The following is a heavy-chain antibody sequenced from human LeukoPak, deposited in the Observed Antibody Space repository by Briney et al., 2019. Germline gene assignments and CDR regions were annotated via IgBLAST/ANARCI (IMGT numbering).Heavy chain of an antibody. D-gene: IGHD6-13*01. CDR3: AGVLFGYSGSGYGGGDY. CDR1: GFTVSSNY. J-gene: IGHJ4*02. V-gene: IGHV3-66*01. CDR2: IYSGGST. Sequence: GGSLRLSCAASGFTVSSNYMSWVRQAPGKGLEWVSVIYSGGSTYYADSVKGRFTISRDNSKNTLYLQMNSLRAEDTAVYLCAGVLFGYSGSGYGGGDYWGQGTLVTVSS.